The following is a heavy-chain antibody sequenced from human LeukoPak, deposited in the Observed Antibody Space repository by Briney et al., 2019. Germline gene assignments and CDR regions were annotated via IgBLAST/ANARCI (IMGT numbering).Heavy chain of an antibody. V-gene: IGHV3-74*01. CDR1: GFTFTSHL. CDR2: VSGDGRTT. Sequence: GGSLRLSCAASGFTFTSHLIHWVRQPPGKGLVWVSRVSGDGRTTNCADSVKGRFTISRDNAKNTVYLQMDSLRVEDTAVYYCVRTTKGPEQWGQGTVVAVSS. J-gene: IGHJ4*02. CDR3: VRTTKGPEQ. D-gene: IGHD1-1*01.